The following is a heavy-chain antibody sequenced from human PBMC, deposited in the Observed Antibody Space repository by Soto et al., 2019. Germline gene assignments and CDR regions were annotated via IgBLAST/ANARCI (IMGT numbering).Heavy chain of an antibody. CDR3: ARAPSEYIWGSYLRYYEY. Sequence: EVQILESGGGLVQPGGSLRLSCAASGFPFSNYAMAWVRQAPGKGLEWVSAISGTTGLAFYADSVKDRFTISRDNSKNTLYLQMDSLRAEDTAVYHCARAPSEYIWGSYLRYYEYWGQGTLVTVSS. CDR2: ISGTTGLA. J-gene: IGHJ4*02. V-gene: IGHV3-23*01. CDR1: GFPFSNYA. D-gene: IGHD3-16*01.